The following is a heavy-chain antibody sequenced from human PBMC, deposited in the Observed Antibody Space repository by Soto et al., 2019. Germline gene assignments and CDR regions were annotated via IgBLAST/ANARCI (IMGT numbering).Heavy chain of an antibody. J-gene: IGHJ6*02. Sequence: SVKVSCKASGGTFSSYAISWVRQASGQGLEWMGGIIPIFGTANYAQKFQGRVTITADKSTSTAYMELSSLRSEDTAVYYCARLASSSTYYYYGMDVWGQGTTVTVSS. CDR1: GGTFSSYA. CDR3: ARLASSSTYYYYGMDV. V-gene: IGHV1-69*06. CDR2: IIPIFGTA. D-gene: IGHD6-6*01.